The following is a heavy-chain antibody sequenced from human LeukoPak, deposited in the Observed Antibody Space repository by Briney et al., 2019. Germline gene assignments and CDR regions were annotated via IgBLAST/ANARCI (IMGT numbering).Heavy chain of an antibody. CDR2: IYYSGST. D-gene: IGHD3-22*01. CDR1: GGSISSSFYY. Sequence: NPSETLSLTCTVSGGSISSSFYYWGWIRQPPGKGLEWIGSIYYSGSTYYNPSLKSRVTISVDTSKNQFSLKLSSVTAADTAVYYCARRYYYDSSGYLGFDYWGQGTLVTVSS. J-gene: IGHJ4*02. CDR3: ARRYYYDSSGYLGFDY. V-gene: IGHV4-39*07.